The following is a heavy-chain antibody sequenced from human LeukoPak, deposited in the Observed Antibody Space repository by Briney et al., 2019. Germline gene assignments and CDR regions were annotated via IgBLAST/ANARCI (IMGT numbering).Heavy chain of an antibody. CDR1: GGSISSYY. Sequence: SETLSLTCTVSGGSISSYYWSWIRQPAGKGLEWIGRIYTSGSTNYNPSLKSRVTMSVDTSKNQFSLKLSSVTAADTAVYYCARSWVSSSRGEGFDYWGQGTLVTVSS. CDR2: IYTSGST. V-gene: IGHV4-4*07. J-gene: IGHJ4*02. D-gene: IGHD6-6*01. CDR3: ARSWVSSSRGEGFDY.